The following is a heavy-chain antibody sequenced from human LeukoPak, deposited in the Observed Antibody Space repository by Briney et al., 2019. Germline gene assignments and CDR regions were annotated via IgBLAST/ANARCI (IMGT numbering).Heavy chain of an antibody. D-gene: IGHD1-26*01. V-gene: IGHV1-69*06. CDR2: IILIFGTA. J-gene: IGHJ4*02. CDR1: GGTFSSYA. Sequence: SVKVSCKASGGTFSSYAISWVRQGPGQGLGWMGGIILIFGTANYAQKFQGRVTITADKSTSTAYMELSSLRSEDTAVYYCAKEGWELPDYWGQGTLVTVSS. CDR3: AKEGWELPDY.